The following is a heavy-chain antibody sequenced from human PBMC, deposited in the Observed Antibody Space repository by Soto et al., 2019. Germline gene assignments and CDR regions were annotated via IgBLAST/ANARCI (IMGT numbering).Heavy chain of an antibody. V-gene: IGHV4-39*01. Sequence: SATLSLTCTVSCCSIISSSSYWAWIRQPPGKGLEWIGSIYYSGSTYYNPSLKSRVTISVDTSKNQFSLKLSSVTAADTAVYYCARHERGYGDAFDIWGQGTMVT. CDR2: IYYSGST. CDR1: CCSIISSSSY. J-gene: IGHJ3*02. CDR3: ARHERGYGDAFDI. D-gene: IGHD5-18*01.